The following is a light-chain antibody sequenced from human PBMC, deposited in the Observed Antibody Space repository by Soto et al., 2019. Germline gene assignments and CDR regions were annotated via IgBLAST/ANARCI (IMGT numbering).Light chain of an antibody. CDR2: GVS. J-gene: IGKJ1*01. Sequence: EIVLTQSPGTLSLSPGERATLSCRASQSVSSSYLAWYQQKPGQAPRLLIFGVSTRATGIPGRFSGSGSGTDFTLTISRLEPEDFALYYCQQYGSSPRTFGQGTKVEIK. V-gene: IGKV3-20*01. CDR3: QQYGSSPRT. CDR1: QSVSSSY.